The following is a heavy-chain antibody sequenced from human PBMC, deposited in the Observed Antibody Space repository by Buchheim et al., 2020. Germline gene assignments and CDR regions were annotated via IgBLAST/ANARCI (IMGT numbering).Heavy chain of an antibody. D-gene: IGHD6-6*01. CDR1: GFTFSSYA. J-gene: IGHJ4*02. V-gene: IGHV3-23*01. CDR3: MSDIASRLGIDY. CDR2: ISATAGTT. Sequence: EVHVLESGGGLVQPGGSLRLSCAASGFTFSSYAMRWVRQAPGKGLESVSVISATAGTTGYADSVKGRFIISRDNSKNTLYLQMNSLEAEDTAIYYCMSDIASRLGIDYWGQRT.